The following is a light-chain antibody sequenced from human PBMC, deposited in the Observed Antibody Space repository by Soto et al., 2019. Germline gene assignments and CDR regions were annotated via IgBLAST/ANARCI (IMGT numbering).Light chain of an antibody. CDR3: QQADSFPLT. CDR2: AAS. V-gene: IGKV1-12*01. J-gene: IGKJ4*01. Sequence: IQMTQCPSSVSAAVGDRVTITCRASRGISNWLAWYQQKPGEDPKLLIYAASSLQSGVPSRLSGSGSGTDFSLTINSLQPEDFATYFCQQADSFPLTFGGGTKVEMK. CDR1: RGISNW.